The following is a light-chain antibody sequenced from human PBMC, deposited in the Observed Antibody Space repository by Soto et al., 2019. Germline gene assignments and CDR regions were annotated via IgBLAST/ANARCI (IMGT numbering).Light chain of an antibody. CDR2: GAS. J-gene: IGKJ5*01. CDR1: QSVSSSY. CDR3: QHQVSSPRIT. V-gene: IGKV3-20*01. Sequence: EIVLTQSPGTLSLSPGERATLSCRASQSVSSSYLAWYQQKPGQAPRLLIYGASSRATGIPDRFSGSGSGTDFTLTISRLEPEDFAVYYCQHQVSSPRITFGQGTRLEIK.